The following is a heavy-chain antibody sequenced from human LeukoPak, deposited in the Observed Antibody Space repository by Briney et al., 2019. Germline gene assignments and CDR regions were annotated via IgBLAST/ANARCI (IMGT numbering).Heavy chain of an antibody. Sequence: KASETLSLTCSVSGYSISSGNYWGWIRLPPGKGLQWIGSIYHSGSTYYNPSLKSRVTTSVDTSKNQFSLKLSSVTAADTAMYYCVKSGGYGLIDYWGQGTLVTVSS. CDR1: GYSISSGNY. V-gene: IGHV4-38-2*01. CDR2: IYHSGST. J-gene: IGHJ4*02. CDR3: VKSGGYGLIDY. D-gene: IGHD1-26*01.